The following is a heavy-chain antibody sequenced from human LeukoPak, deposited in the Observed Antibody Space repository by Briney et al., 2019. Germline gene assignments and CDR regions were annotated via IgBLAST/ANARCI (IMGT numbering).Heavy chain of an antibody. V-gene: IGHV3-23*01. J-gene: IGHJ5*02. D-gene: IGHD3-16*02. CDR1: GFSFSSSA. CDR2: ISGSGGNT. CDR3: ARSPSSFDP. Sequence: LPGGSLRLSCAASGFSFSSSAMSWVRQAPGKGLEWVSAISGSGGNTYYAGSVKGRFTIFRDNSKNMLYLQMNSLRAEDTAVYYCARSPSSFDPWGQGALVTVSS.